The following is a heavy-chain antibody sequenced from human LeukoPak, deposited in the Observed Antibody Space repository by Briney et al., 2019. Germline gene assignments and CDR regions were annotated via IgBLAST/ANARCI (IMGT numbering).Heavy chain of an antibody. J-gene: IGHJ2*01. D-gene: IGHD3-10*01. V-gene: IGHV5-51*01. CDR1: GYTFTSYW. CDR3: ARLGGDTYYFGSASYPNWYFDL. CDR2: IYPDDSDT. Sequence: GESLKISCQASGYTFTSYWIGWVRQMPGKGLECMGIIYPDDSDTTYSPSFQGQVTISADKSFSTAYLQWSSLKASDTAIYYCARLGGDTYYFGSASYPNWYFDLWGRGTLVAVSS.